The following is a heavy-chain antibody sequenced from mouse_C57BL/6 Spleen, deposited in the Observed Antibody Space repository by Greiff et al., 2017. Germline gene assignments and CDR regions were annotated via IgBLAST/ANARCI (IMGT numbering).Heavy chain of an antibody. CDR2: IYTSDSET. J-gene: IGHJ2*01. CDR1: GYTFTSYW. CDR3: ARGGYYSNYVVDY. D-gene: IGHD2-5*01. V-gene: IGHV1-61*01. Sequence: QVQLQQPGAELVRPGSSVKLSCKASGYTFTSYWMDWVKQRPGQGLEWIGNIYTSDSETHYNQKFKDKATLTVDKSSSTAYMQLSSLTSEDSAVYYCARGGYYSNYVVDYWGQGTTLTVSS.